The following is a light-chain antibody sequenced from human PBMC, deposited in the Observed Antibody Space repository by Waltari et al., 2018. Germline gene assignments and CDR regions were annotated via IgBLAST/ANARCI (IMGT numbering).Light chain of an antibody. CDR2: DTS. Sequence: EIVLTQSPATLSLSTGERVTLSCRASQTLSHNYVAWYQQKPGQAPGLLIYDTSKRATGIPDRFSGGGSGTDFALIISRLEAEDSATYYCQQYGSSPYTFGQGTKVGIK. J-gene: IGKJ2*01. CDR3: QQYGSSPYT. CDR1: QTLSHNY. V-gene: IGKV3-20*01.